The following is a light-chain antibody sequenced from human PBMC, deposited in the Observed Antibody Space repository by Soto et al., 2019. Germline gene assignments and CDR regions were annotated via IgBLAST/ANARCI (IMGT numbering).Light chain of an antibody. CDR3: QSYDGSLSGSV. Sequence: QSVLTQPPSVSGAPGQRVTISCTGSSSNIGAGYDVHWYQQFPGTAPKLLIYGNNNRPSGVPDRFSSSKSGTSASLAITGLQSEDEADFYCQSYDGSLSGSVFGTGTKVTVL. CDR1: SSNIGAGYD. J-gene: IGLJ1*01. V-gene: IGLV1-40*01. CDR2: GNN.